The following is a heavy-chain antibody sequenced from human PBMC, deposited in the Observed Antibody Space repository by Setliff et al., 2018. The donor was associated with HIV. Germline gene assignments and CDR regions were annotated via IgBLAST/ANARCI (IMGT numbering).Heavy chain of an antibody. CDR3: AREDSSYHYFDY. Sequence: PSETLSLTCAVYGGSFSGYYWSWIRQPPGKGLEWIGSIFYSGSANYNPSLRSPVAISVDTSKNQFSLKLTSVTAADTAVYYCAREDSSYHYFDYWGQGMLVTVSS. D-gene: IGHD6-6*01. V-gene: IGHV4-34*12. CDR1: GGSFSGYY. J-gene: IGHJ4*02. CDR2: IFYSGSA.